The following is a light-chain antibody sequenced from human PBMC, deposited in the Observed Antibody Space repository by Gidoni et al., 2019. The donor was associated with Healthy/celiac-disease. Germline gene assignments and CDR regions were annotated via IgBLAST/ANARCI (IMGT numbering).Light chain of an antibody. J-gene: IGLJ3*02. CDR3: SSYAGSNNLV. CDR1: SSDVGGYNY. V-gene: IGLV2-8*01. CDR2: EVS. Sequence: QSALTPPPSASGSPGQSVPISCTGTSSDVGGYNYVSWYQQHPGKAPKLMMYEVSKRPSGVPDRFSGSKSGNTASLTVSGLQAEDEADYYCSSYAGSNNLVFGGGTKLTVL.